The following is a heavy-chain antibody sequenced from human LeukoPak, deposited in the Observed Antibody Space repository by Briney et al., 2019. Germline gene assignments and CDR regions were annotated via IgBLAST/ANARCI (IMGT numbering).Heavy chain of an antibody. Sequence: GGSLILSCAASGFTFSSYAMSWVRQAPGKGLEWVAAISGSGGSTYYADSVKGRFTISRDNSKNTLYLQMNSLRAEDTAVYYCAKDRWSYYLDYWGQGTLVTVSS. J-gene: IGHJ4*02. CDR2: ISGSGGST. CDR1: GFTFSSYA. CDR3: AKDRWSYYLDY. D-gene: IGHD3-10*01. V-gene: IGHV3-23*01.